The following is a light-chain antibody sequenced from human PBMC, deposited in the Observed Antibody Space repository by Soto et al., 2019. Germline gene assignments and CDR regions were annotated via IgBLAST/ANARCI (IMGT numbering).Light chain of an antibody. V-gene: IGKV3-20*01. CDR3: QQYVVCSTLT. Sequence: IVLTQSPCTLSLYTGDRATLSCRASQSVRSSLAWYHHKPGEAPRLLISDASIRAAGIPDRFSGSGSGTDFTLTITRLEPEDFALYYCQQYVVCSTLTFGRGTRLEI. J-gene: IGKJ5*01. CDR2: DAS. CDR1: QSVRSS.